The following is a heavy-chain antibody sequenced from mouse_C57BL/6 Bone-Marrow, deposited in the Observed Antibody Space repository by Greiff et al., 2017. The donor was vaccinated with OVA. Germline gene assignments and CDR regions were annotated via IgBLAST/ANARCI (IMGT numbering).Heavy chain of an antibody. D-gene: IGHD2-4*01. CDR2: ISSGSSTI. J-gene: IGHJ1*03. Sequence: EVKVVESGGGLVKPGGSLKLSCAASGFTFSDYGMHWVRQAPEKGLEWVAYISSGSSTIYYADTVKGRFTISRDNAKNTLFLQMTSLMSEDTAMYYCARDYDYGYWYFDVWGTGTTVTVSS. CDR1: GFTFSDYG. V-gene: IGHV5-17*01. CDR3: ARDYDYGYWYFDV.